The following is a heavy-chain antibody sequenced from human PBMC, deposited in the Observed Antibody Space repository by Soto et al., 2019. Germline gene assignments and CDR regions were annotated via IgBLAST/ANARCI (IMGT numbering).Heavy chain of an antibody. CDR3: ARHGQGGGLYCYYYYYMDV. D-gene: IGHD2-15*01. Sequence: SETLSLTCTVSGGSISSSSYYWGWIRQPPGKGLEWIGSIYYSGSTYYNPSLKSRVTISVDTSKNQFSLKLSSVTAADTAVYYCARHGQGGGLYCYYYYYMDVWGKGTTVTVSS. J-gene: IGHJ6*03. CDR1: GGSISSSSYY. V-gene: IGHV4-39*01. CDR2: IYYSGST.